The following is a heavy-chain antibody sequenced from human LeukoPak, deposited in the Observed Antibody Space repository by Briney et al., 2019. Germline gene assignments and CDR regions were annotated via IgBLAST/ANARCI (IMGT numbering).Heavy chain of an antibody. D-gene: IGHD2-2*01. CDR1: GFTFTNYA. CDR2: ISGSGTRT. Sequence: GGSLRLSCAASGFTFTNYAMSWVRQAPGKGLEWVSAISGSGTRTYYADSVKGRFTISRDNSKNTLYLQMNSLRAEDRAVYYCVKEQTSSGFFDYWGQGTLVTVSS. CDR3: VKEQTSSGFFDY. V-gene: IGHV3-23*01. J-gene: IGHJ4*02.